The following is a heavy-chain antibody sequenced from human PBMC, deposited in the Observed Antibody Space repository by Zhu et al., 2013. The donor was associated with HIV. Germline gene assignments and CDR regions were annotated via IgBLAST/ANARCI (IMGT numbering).Heavy chain of an antibody. CDR2: IIPIFGTA. D-gene: IGHD3-3*01. CDR3: ARARITIFGVVNPEGEDMDV. V-gene: IGHV1-69*01. CDR1: GGTFSSYA. J-gene: IGHJ6*02. Sequence: QVQLVQSGAEVKKPGSSVKVSCKASGGTFSSYAISWVRQAPGQGLEWMGGIIPIFGTANYAQKFQGRVTITADESTSTAYMELSSLRSEDTAVYYCARARITIFGVVNPEGEDMDVWGQGTTVTVSS.